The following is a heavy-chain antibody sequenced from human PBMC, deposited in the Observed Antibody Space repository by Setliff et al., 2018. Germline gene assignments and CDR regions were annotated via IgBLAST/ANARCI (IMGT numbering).Heavy chain of an antibody. Sequence: GGSLRLSCAASGFTFSSYGMHWVRQAPGKGLEWVTFIRYDGTNKYYADSVKGRFIISRDNSKTTLYLQMNSLGAEDTAVYYCAKAWGSAVAGTPPYYYGMDVWGQGTTVTVSS. CDR1: GFTFSSYG. V-gene: IGHV3-30*02. J-gene: IGHJ6*02. CDR3: AKAWGSAVAGTPPYYYGMDV. CDR2: IRYDGTNK. D-gene: IGHD6-19*01.